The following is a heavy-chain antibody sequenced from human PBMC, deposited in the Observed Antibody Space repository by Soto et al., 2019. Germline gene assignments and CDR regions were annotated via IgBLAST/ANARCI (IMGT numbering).Heavy chain of an antibody. CDR1: GFTFSSYE. Sequence: TGGSLRLSCAASGFTFSSYEMNWVRQAPGKGLEWVSYISSSGSTIYYADSVKGRFTISRDNAKNSLYLQMNSLRAEDTAVYYCARGVRIQLWSTYYFDYWGQGAMVTVFS. CDR3: ARGVRIQLWSTYYFDY. CDR2: ISSSGSTI. J-gene: IGHJ4*02. D-gene: IGHD5-18*01. V-gene: IGHV3-48*03.